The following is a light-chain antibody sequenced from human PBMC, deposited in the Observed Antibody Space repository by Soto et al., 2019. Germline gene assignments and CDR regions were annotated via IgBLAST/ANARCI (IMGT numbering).Light chain of an antibody. CDR2: EVN. Sequence: QSALTQPPSASGSPGQSVTISCTGTRSDVGGYNYVSWYQQHPGKAPKLMIYEVNQRPSGVPDRFSGSESGNTASLTVSGLQAEDEADYYCSSYAGSNNYVFGTGTKVTVL. CDR3: SSYAGSNNYV. V-gene: IGLV2-8*01. CDR1: RSDVGGYNY. J-gene: IGLJ1*01.